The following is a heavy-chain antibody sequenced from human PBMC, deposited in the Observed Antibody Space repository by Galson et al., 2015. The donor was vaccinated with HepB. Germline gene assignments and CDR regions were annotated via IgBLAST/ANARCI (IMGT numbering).Heavy chain of an antibody. Sequence: SVKVSCKAAGGTFSNYAFSWVRQAPGQGLEWMGSFPPVFGTANYADKFQGRLTITADRSTSAGYMELSSLRSDDTAVYYCATRAFCGGDCHALDSWGQGTLLIVSS. D-gene: IGHD2-21*02. CDR3: ATRAFCGGDCHALDS. CDR2: FPPVFGTA. V-gene: IGHV1-69*06. J-gene: IGHJ5*01. CDR1: GGTFSNYA.